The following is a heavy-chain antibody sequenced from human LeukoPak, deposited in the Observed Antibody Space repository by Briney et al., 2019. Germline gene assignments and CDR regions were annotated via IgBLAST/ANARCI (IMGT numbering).Heavy chain of an antibody. CDR2: IYPGDSET. V-gene: IGHV5-51*01. CDR3: VRISSTWYGDY. J-gene: IGHJ4*02. D-gene: IGHD6-13*01. Sequence: TGAPLKISYKGAGXTFASYFIGWVRQMPGKGLEWTGIIYPGDSETRYSPSFQGQVTISADKSISTAYLQWSSLKASDTAMYYCVRISSTWYGDYWGQGTLVTVS. CDR1: GXTFASYF.